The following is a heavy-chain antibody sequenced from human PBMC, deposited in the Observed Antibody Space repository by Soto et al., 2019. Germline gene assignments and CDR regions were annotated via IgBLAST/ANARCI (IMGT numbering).Heavy chain of an antibody. CDR1: GFTFSDYF. CDR2: IGSRGSPI. CDR3: ARVSSSSLFDY. Sequence: VHLVESGGGLVKPGGSLRLSCAASGFTFSDYFMTWIRQAPGKGLEWVSYIGSRGSPIYYVDSVKGRFTISRDNAKDSLYLHMNSLRAEDTAVYYCARVSSSSLFDYWGQGTLVTVSS. D-gene: IGHD6-6*01. V-gene: IGHV3-11*01. J-gene: IGHJ4*02.